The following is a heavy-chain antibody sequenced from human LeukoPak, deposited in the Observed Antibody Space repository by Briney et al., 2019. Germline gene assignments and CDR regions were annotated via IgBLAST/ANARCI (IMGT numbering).Heavy chain of an antibody. CDR1: GYTFTSYA. CDR3: ARGGGYQVLYVWFDP. CDR2: INAGNGNT. J-gene: IGHJ5*02. Sequence: GASVKVSCKASGYTFTSYAMHWVRQAPGQRLEWMGWINAGNGNTKYSQKFQGRVTIARDTSASTAYMELSSLRSKDTAVYFCARGGGYQVLYVWFDPWGQGTLVTVSS. D-gene: IGHD2/OR15-2a*01. V-gene: IGHV1-3*01.